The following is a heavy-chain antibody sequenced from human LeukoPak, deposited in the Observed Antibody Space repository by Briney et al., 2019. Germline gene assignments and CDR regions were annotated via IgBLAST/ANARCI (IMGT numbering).Heavy chain of an antibody. CDR1: GGSFRAYY. CDR2: INHSGST. Sequence: SETLSLTCAVYGGSFRAYYWSWIRQPPGKGLEWIGEINHSGSTNYNPSLKSRVTISVDTSKNQFSLKLSSVTAADTAVYYCARRWEVYYYTDVWGKGTTVTVSS. V-gene: IGHV4-34*01. J-gene: IGHJ6*03. D-gene: IGHD1-26*01. CDR3: ARRWEVYYYTDV.